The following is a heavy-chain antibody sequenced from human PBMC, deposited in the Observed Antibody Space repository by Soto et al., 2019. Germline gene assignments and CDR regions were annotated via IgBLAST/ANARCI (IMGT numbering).Heavy chain of an antibody. J-gene: IGHJ3*01. Sequence: EVQLVESGGGLVQPGGSLRLSCVGSGFTFTNSEINWVRQAPGKGLEWISYIRHSGHIYYTDAVKGRFTISRDNAKNSVYLQMKSLRVEDTAVYYCAKERGPEVSATIVGDVWGQGILVTVSS. V-gene: IGHV3-48*03. CDR1: GFTFTNSE. D-gene: IGHD2-21*01. CDR2: IRHSGHI. CDR3: AKERGPEVSATIVGDV.